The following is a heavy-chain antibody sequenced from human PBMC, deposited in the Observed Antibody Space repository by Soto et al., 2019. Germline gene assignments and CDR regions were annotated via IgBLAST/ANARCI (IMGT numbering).Heavy chain of an antibody. D-gene: IGHD6-19*01. V-gene: IGHV2-26*01. CDR1: GCSLSNARMG. CDR2: ISSNDEK. Sequence: QVTLKESGPVLVKPTETLTLTCTVSGCSLSNARMGVSWIRQPPGKALEWLAHISSNDEKAYSTSLKSRLTISKDTSKSQVVLTMTTMDPVDTATYYCARISSGWLSPYYFDYWGQGTLVTVSS. J-gene: IGHJ4*02. CDR3: ARISSGWLSPYYFDY.